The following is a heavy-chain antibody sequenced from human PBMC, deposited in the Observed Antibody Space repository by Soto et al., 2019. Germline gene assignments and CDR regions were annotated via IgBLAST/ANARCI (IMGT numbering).Heavy chain of an antibody. J-gene: IGHJ4*02. CDR3: AIGRRRNYDFSL. Sequence: ASVKVSCKASGYTFTSYGISWVRQAPGQGLEWMGWISAYNGNTNYAQKLQGRVTMTTDTSTSTAYMELRSLRSDDTAVYYCAIGRRRNYDFSLRGQVPLVTVSS. CDR1: GYTFTSYG. CDR2: ISAYNGNT. V-gene: IGHV1-18*04. D-gene: IGHD3-3*01.